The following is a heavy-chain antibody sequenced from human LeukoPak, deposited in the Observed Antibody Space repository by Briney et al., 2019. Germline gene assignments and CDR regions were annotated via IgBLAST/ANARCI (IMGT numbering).Heavy chain of an antibody. D-gene: IGHD6-6*01. CDR3: ATSSSSSLGGMDV. V-gene: IGHV3-21*05. Sequence: GGSLRLSCAASGLTFSNYAMNWVRQAPGKGLEWVSYISSSSSYTNYADSVKGRFTISRDNAKNSLYLQMNSLRAEDTAVYYCATSSSSSLGGMDVWGQGTTVTVSS. J-gene: IGHJ6*02. CDR2: ISSSSSYT. CDR1: GLTFSNYA.